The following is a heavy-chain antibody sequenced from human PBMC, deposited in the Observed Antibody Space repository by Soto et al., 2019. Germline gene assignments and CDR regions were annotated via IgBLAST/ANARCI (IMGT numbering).Heavy chain of an antibody. D-gene: IGHD6-13*01. J-gene: IGHJ5*02. V-gene: IGHV4-59*01. CDR3: ARDRFYTSSLGFDP. Sequence: QVQLQESGPGLVKPSETLSLTCSVSGGSISSDYWSWIRQPPGKGLEWIGYISYSGSTNYNPSLKSRVTISVDTSKNQFSLKLSSVTAADTAVYYCARDRFYTSSLGFDPWGQGIRVTVAS. CDR1: GGSISSDY. CDR2: ISYSGST.